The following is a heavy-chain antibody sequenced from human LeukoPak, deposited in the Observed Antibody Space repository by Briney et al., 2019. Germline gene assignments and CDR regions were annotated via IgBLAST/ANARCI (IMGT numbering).Heavy chain of an antibody. CDR3: AKLRGSSSSYSFDY. J-gene: IGHJ4*02. CDR2: ISSSGGST. Sequence: GGSLRLSCAASGFTFSSYAMSWVRQAPGKGLEWVSTISSSGGSTYYVDSVKGRFTISRDNSKNMLYLQMNSLRAEDTAAYYCAKLRGSSSSYSFDYWGQGTLVTVSS. D-gene: IGHD6-6*01. CDR1: GFTFSSYA. V-gene: IGHV3-23*01.